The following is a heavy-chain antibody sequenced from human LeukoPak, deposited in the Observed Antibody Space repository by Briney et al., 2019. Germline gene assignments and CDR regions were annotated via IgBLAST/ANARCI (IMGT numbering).Heavy chain of an antibody. CDR3: ARHSAGVYYYYYYMDV. Sequence: SETLSLTCTVSGGSVSSHRYYWGWLRQPPGKGLEWIGSVYYSGSTYYDPSLKSRVVISVDTSKNQFSLKLTSVTAADTAVYYCARHSAGVYYYYYYMDVWGKGTTVTISS. CDR1: GGSVSSHRYY. V-gene: IGHV4-39*01. CDR2: VYYSGST. J-gene: IGHJ6*03. D-gene: IGHD6-13*01.